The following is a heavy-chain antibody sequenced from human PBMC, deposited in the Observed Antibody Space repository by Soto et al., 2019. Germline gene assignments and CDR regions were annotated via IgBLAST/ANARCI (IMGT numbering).Heavy chain of an antibody. CDR1: GAPISGSVW. Sequence: PSETLSLTCAVSGAPISGSVWWAWVRQPPGKGLEWIGEVFHSGGANYNPSLKSRVSMSVDTSRSQFSLELHSVTAADTAVYYCARKAWVRFDFWGQGIMVTVSS. V-gene: IGHV4-4*02. J-gene: IGHJ4*02. CDR2: VFHSGGA. D-gene: IGHD3-16*01. CDR3: ARKAWVRFDF.